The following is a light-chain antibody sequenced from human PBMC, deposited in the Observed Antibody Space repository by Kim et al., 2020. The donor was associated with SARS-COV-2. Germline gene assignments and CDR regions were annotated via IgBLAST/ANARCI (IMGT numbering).Light chain of an antibody. CDR2: YAS. J-gene: IGKJ4*01. CDR1: QSIGNS. V-gene: IGKV6-21*01. Sequence: VTPREKVTTTCRASQSIGNSLHWYQQKPDQSPKLLITYASQSFSGVPSRFSGSGSGTDFTLTINGLEAEDAATYYCHQSTRFPLTFGGGTKVDIK. CDR3: HQSTRFPLT.